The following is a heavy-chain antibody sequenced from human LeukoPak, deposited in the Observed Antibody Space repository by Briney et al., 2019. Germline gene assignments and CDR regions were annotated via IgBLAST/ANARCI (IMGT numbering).Heavy chain of an antibody. J-gene: IGHJ4*02. D-gene: IGHD6-13*01. CDR3: ARVDEQQLVLFGY. Sequence: GGSLRLSCAASGFTSSSYAMSWVRQAPGKGLEWVSAISGSGGSTYYADSVKGRFTISRDNSKNTLYLQMNSLRAEDTAVYYCARVDEQQLVLFGYWGQGTLVTVSS. CDR2: ISGSGGST. CDR1: GFTSSSYA. V-gene: IGHV3-23*01.